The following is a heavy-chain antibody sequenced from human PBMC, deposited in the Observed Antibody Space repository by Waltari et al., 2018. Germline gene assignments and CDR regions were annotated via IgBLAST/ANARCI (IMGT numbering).Heavy chain of an antibody. Sequence: EVQLVESGGGLVQPGGSLRLSCAASGFTFSSYEMSWVRQAPGKGLEWVSYMSSSGSTRYYADSVKGRFTISRDNAKNSLYLQMNSLRDEDTAVYYCANRPTGKAYWGQGTLVTVSS. CDR2: MSSSGSTR. CDR3: ANRPTGKAY. CDR1: GFTFSSYE. J-gene: IGHJ4*02. V-gene: IGHV3-48*03. D-gene: IGHD1-1*01.